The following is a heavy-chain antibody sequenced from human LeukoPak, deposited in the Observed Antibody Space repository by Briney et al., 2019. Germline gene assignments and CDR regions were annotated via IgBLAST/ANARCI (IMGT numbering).Heavy chain of an antibody. V-gene: IGHV3-48*03. CDR1: GFTFSSYE. Sequence: PGGSLRLSCAASGFTFSSYEMDWVRQAQGKGLEWVSYISSGGSTIYYADSVKGRFTISRDNAKNSLYLQMNNLRAEDTAVYYCARRQGSFDYWGQGTLVTVSS. CDR3: ARRQGSFDY. J-gene: IGHJ4*02. CDR2: ISSGGSTI.